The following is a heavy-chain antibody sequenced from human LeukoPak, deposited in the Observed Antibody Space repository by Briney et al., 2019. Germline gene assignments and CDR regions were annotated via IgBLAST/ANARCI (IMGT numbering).Heavy chain of an antibody. CDR1: GGSISSRNW. D-gene: IGHD3-22*01. CDR3: ARVVQSTDSSGFYLPEYFQH. CDR2: IYHSGST. V-gene: IGHV4-38-2*02. Sequence: SETLSLTCTVSGGSISSRNWWSWVRQPPGKGLEWIGSIYHSGSTYYNPSLKSRVTISVDTSKNQFSLKLRSVTAADTAVYYCARVVQSTDSSGFYLPEYFQHWGQGTLVTVSS. J-gene: IGHJ1*01.